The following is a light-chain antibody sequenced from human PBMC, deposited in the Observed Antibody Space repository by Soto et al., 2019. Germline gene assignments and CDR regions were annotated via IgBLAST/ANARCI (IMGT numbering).Light chain of an antibody. V-gene: IGKV3-15*01. Sequence: ETVMTQSPATLSVSPGERATLSCRASQSVSSNLAWYQQTPGQAPRLLIFAASTRATGIPARFSGSESGTEFTLTISSLQSEDFAVYYCQQYNDWPRTFGQGTNLQIK. CDR3: QQYNDWPRT. CDR1: QSVSSN. CDR2: AAS. J-gene: IGKJ2*01.